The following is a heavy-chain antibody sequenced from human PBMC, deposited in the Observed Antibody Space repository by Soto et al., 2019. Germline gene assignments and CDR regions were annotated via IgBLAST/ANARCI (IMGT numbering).Heavy chain of an antibody. V-gene: IGHV4-34*01. CDR2: INHSGST. CDR3: ARGFPHCSSTSCNNPRLRRGPGGFDP. CDR1: GGSFSGYY. D-gene: IGHD2-2*01. Sequence: QVQLQQWGAGLLKPSETLSLTCAVYGGSFSGYYWSWIRQPPGKGLEWIGEINHSGSTNYNPSLKSRVTISVDTSKNQFSLKLSSVTAADTAVYHCARGFPHCSSTSCNNPRLRRGPGGFDPWGQGTLVTVSS. J-gene: IGHJ5*02.